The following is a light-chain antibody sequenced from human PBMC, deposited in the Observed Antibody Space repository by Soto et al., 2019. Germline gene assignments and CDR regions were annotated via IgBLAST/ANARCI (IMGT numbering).Light chain of an antibody. J-gene: IGKJ2*01. Sequence: EIVLTQSPGTLSLSSGERATLSCRASQSVSSSYLAWYQQKPGQAPRLLVYATSSRATGSPDRFSGSGSGTDFNLTISRLEPEDFAVYYCQQYGSSSFTFGQGTKLEIK. CDR2: ATS. CDR3: QQYGSSSFT. CDR1: QSVSSSY. V-gene: IGKV3-20*01.